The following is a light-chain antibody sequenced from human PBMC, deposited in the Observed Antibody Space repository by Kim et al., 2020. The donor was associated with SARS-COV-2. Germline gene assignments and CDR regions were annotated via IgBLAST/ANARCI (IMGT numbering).Light chain of an antibody. CDR1: TPNAGAGYE. J-gene: IGLJ2*01. V-gene: IGLV1-40*01. CDR2: GTY. CDR3: QSYDTGLSGII. Sequence: SVPISCPGSTPNAGAGYEVHWYQQLPGTAPKPLLYGTYNRPSGVPDRFSGSRSATSASLAISGLQAEDEAEYYCQSYDTGLSGIIFGGGTQLTVL.